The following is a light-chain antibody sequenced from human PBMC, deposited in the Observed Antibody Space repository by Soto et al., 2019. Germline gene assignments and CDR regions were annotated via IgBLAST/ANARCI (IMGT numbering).Light chain of an antibody. CDR3: QQYYSTPFT. V-gene: IGKV4-1*01. J-gene: IGKJ2*01. CDR2: WAS. CDR1: QIVSYSSNNKNY. Sequence: DIVMTQSPDSLAVSLGERATINCKSSQIVSYSSNNKNYSAWYQQKPGQPPKLLIYWASTRESGVPDRFSGSGSGTDFTLTISSLQAEDVAVYYCQQYYSTPFTFGQGTKLEIK.